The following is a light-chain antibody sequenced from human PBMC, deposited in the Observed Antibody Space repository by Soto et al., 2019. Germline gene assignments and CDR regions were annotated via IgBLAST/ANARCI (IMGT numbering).Light chain of an antibody. CDR3: QQYASSPPT. V-gene: IGKV3-20*01. Sequence: EIVLTQSPGTLSLSPGERATLSCRASQSVSRSYLAWYQQKPGQPPRLLIYGASNRATGIPDRFSGSGSRTDFTLTIGRLEPEDFAVYYCQQYASSPPTFGGGTKVEIK. CDR1: QSVSRSY. CDR2: GAS. J-gene: IGKJ4*01.